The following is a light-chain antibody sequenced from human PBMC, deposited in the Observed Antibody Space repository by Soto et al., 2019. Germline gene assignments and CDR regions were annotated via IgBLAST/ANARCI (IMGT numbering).Light chain of an antibody. V-gene: IGKV3-15*01. J-gene: IGKJ4*01. CDR1: QSISSN. Sequence: EIVMTQSPATLSVSPGERATLSCRASQSISSNVAWYQQKPGQAPRLLIHDASTRATGIPARFSGSGSGTEFPLTISSLQSEDFAVYYCQQYHKWPPLTFGGGTKVEI. CDR2: DAS. CDR3: QQYHKWPPLT.